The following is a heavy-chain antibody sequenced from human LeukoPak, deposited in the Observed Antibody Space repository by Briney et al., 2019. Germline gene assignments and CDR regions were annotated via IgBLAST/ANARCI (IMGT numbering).Heavy chain of an antibody. D-gene: IGHD2-2*01. CDR2: ISDSAYST. Sequence: PGGSLRLSCAASGFAFRSYAMSWVRQAPGKGLEWVSAISDSAYSTFYADSVKGRFTISRDDSQNTLYLQMSSLRAEDTAVYYCARDYPALGYCTSTTCSFFDYWGQGILVTVSS. CDR3: ARDYPALGYCTSTTCSFFDY. CDR1: GFAFRSYA. J-gene: IGHJ4*02. V-gene: IGHV3-23*01.